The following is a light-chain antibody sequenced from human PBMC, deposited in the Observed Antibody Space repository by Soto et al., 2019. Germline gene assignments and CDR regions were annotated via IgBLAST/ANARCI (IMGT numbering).Light chain of an antibody. Sequence: DIQMTQSPSTLSASVGDRVTITCRASQSISSWLAWYQQKPGKAPKLLIYDASSLESGVPPRFSGSGSGTEFTLTISSLQPDDFATYYCQQYNSPMYTFGQGTKLEIK. CDR1: QSISSW. CDR2: DAS. J-gene: IGKJ2*01. CDR3: QQYNSPMYT. V-gene: IGKV1-5*01.